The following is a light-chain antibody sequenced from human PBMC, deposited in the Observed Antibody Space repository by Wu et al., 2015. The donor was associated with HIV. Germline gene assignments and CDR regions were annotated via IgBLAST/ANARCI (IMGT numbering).Light chain of an antibody. J-gene: IGKJ2*03. CDR2: GGS. CDR3: QQYDRSPPFYS. V-gene: IGKV3-20*01. CDR1: XSVRRD. Sequence: ESTTLXCRASXSVRRDLAWYQQKPGQAPRVVIYGGSTRATGIPDRFSGSASGTDFTLTISRLEPEDFAVYYCQQYDRSPPFYSFGQGTKLEIK.